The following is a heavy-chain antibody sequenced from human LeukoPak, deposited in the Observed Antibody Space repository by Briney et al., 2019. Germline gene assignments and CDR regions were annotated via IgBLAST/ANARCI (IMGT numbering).Heavy chain of an antibody. V-gene: IGHV3-48*02. CDR1: GFTFSSYS. CDR2: ISSSSSTI. D-gene: IGHD3-16*02. Sequence: GGSLRLSCAASGFTFSSYSMNWVRQAPGKGLEWVSYISSSSSTIYYADSVKGRFTISRDNAKNSLYLQMNSLRDEDTAVYYCARDRHYDYVWGSYRSPYYFDYWGQGTPVTVSS. J-gene: IGHJ4*02. CDR3: ARDRHYDYVWGSYRSPYYFDY.